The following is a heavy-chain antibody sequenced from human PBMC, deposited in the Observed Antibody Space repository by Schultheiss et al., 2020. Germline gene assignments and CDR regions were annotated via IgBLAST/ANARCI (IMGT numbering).Heavy chain of an antibody. D-gene: IGHD1-14*01. CDR3: ARCMTACLPGYYYYYGMDV. J-gene: IGHJ6*02. CDR1: GFTFSSYA. Sequence: GGSLRLSCAASGFTFSSYAMSWVRQAPGKGLEWVSSISSSSSYIYYADSVKGRFTISRDNAKNSLYLQMNSLRAEDTAVYYCARCMTACLPGYYYYYGMDVWGQGTTVTVSS. CDR2: ISSSSSYI. V-gene: IGHV3-21*01.